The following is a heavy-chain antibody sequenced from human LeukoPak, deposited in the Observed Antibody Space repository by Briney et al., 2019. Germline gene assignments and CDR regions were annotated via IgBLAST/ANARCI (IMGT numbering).Heavy chain of an antibody. CDR1: GFTFDDYA. CDR3: AKGPGGWSGYNWFDP. J-gene: IGHJ5*02. Sequence: GGSLRLSCAASGFTFDDYAMHWVRHAPGKGLEWVSGISWNSGSIGYADSVKGRFTISRDNAKNSLYLQMNSLRAEDTALYYCAKGPGGWSGYNWFDPWGQGTLVTVSS. V-gene: IGHV3-9*01. CDR2: ISWNSGSI. D-gene: IGHD6-19*01.